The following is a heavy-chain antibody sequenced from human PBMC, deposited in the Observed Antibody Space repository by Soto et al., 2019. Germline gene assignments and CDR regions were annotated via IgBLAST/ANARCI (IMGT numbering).Heavy chain of an antibody. CDR2: IYYSGST. J-gene: IGHJ5*02. V-gene: IGHV4-39*01. CDR3: ARKVVTPFFHWFDP. Sequence: SETLSLTCTVSGGSISSSSYYWGWIRQPPGKGLEWIGSIYYSGSTYYNPSLKSRVTISVDTSKNQFSLKLSSVTAADTAVYYCARKVVTPFFHWFDPWGQGTLVTVSS. CDR1: GGSISSSSYY. D-gene: IGHD2-21*02.